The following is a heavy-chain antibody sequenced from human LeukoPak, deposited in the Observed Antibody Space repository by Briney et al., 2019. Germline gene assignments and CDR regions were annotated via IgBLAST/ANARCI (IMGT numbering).Heavy chain of an antibody. Sequence: ASVKVSCKASGYTFTSYDINWVRQATGQGLEWMGWMNPDSGNTGYAQKFQGRVTITRNTSISTAYMELSSLRSEDTAVYYCARVDSSSWPYYYYMDVWGKGTTVTVSS. CDR2: MNPDSGNT. V-gene: IGHV1-8*03. D-gene: IGHD6-13*01. CDR1: GYTFTSYD. CDR3: ARVDSSSWPYYYYMDV. J-gene: IGHJ6*03.